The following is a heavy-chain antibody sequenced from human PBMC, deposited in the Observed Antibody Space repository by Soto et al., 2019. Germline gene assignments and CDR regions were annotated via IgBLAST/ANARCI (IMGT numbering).Heavy chain of an antibody. CDR3: ARGRLSRYRGYDSTVKAPYYFDY. CDR1: GGIFNNYA. D-gene: IGHD5-12*01. Sequence: SVKVSCKASGGIFNNYAISWVRQAPGQGLEWMGGIIPVFGTTNYAQKFQGRITITADESTSTAYMEMSSLRSEDTAVYYCARGRLSRYRGYDSTVKAPYYFDYWGRGTLATVSS. CDR2: IIPVFGTT. J-gene: IGHJ4*02. V-gene: IGHV1-69*13.